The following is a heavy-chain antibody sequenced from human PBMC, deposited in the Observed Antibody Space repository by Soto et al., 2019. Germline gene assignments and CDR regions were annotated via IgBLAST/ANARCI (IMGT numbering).Heavy chain of an antibody. CDR2: INYSGST. CDR3: ARHASYYGSGSPLGWFDP. CDR1: GGSFSGYY. J-gene: IGHJ5*02. V-gene: IGHV4-34*01. Sequence: SETLSLTCAVYGGSFSGYYWSWIRQPPGKGLEWIGEINYSGSTYYNPSLKSRVTISVDTSKNQFSLKLSSVTAADTAVYYCARHASYYGSGSPLGWFDPWGQGTLVTVSS. D-gene: IGHD3-10*01.